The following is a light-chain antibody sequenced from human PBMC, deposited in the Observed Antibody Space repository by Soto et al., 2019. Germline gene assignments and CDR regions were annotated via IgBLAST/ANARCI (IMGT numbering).Light chain of an antibody. Sequence: QAVVTQPPSVYGAPGQRVTISCSGSSSNIGAGYAVHWYQQVPGTAPKLLIYDNINRPSGVPDRFSGSKSGTSASLAITGLQAEDEADYFCQSYDSSLSVVFGGGTKLTVL. CDR1: SSNIGAGYA. CDR3: QSYDSSLSVV. V-gene: IGLV1-40*01. CDR2: DNI. J-gene: IGLJ3*02.